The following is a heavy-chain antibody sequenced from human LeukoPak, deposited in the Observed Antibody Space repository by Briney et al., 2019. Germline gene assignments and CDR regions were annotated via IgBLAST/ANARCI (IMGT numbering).Heavy chain of an antibody. D-gene: IGHD2-2*01. CDR3: AKNLGYCSSTSCYLDP. CDR2: IRYDGSNK. J-gene: IGHJ5*02. Sequence: GGSLRLSCAASGFTFSSYGMHWVRQAPGKGLEWVAFIRYDGSNKYYADSVKGRFTISRDNSKNTLYLQMNSLRAEDTAVYYCAKNLGYCSSTSCYLDPWGQGTLVTVSS. V-gene: IGHV3-30*02. CDR1: GFTFSSYG.